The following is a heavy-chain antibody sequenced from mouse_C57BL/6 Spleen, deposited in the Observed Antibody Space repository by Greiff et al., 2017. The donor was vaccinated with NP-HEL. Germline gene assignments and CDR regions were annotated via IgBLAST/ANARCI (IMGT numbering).Heavy chain of an antibody. CDR1: GYAFSSSW. Sequence: QVQLKQSGPELVKPGASVKISCKASGYAFSSSWMNWVKQRPGKGLEWIGRIYPGDGDTNYNGKFKGKATLTADKSSSTAYMQLSSLTSEDSAVYFCARGGARWFAYWGQGTLVTVSA. J-gene: IGHJ3*01. V-gene: IGHV1-82*01. CDR3: ARGGARWFAY. D-gene: IGHD3-1*01. CDR2: IYPGDGDT.